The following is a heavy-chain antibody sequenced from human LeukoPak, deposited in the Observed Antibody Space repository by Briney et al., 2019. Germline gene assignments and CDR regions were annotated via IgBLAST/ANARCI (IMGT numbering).Heavy chain of an antibody. CDR1: GFTFSSYE. Sequence: PGGSLRLSCAASGFTFSSYEMNWVRQAPGKGLEWVSYISSSGSTIYYADSVKGRFSISRDNAKNSLYLQMNSLRAEDTAVYYCARLVVVAATQSWGQGTLVTVSS. CDR2: ISSSGSTI. V-gene: IGHV3-48*03. CDR3: ARLVVVAATQS. D-gene: IGHD2-15*01. J-gene: IGHJ5*02.